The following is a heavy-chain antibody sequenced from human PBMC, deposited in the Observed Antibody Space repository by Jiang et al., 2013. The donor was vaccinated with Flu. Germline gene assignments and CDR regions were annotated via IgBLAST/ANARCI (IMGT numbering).Heavy chain of an antibody. J-gene: IGHJ4*02. Sequence: LLKPSETLSLTCAVYGGSFSGYYWSWIRQPPGKGLEWIGEINHSGSTNYNPSLKSRVTISVDTSKNQFSLKLSSVTAADTAVYYCARGEVVVPAKGGFDYWGQGTLVTVSS. V-gene: IGHV4-34*01. CDR3: ARGEVVVPAKGGFDY. CDR2: INHSGST. D-gene: IGHD2-15*01. CDR1: GGSFSGYY.